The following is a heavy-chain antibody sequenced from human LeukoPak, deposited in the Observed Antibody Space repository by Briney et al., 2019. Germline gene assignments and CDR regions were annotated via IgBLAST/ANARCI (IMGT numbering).Heavy chain of an antibody. CDR1: GFTFSSYG. CDR2: MWYDGSSK. Sequence: GRSLRLSCAASGFTFSSYGFHWVRQAPGKGLEWVTLMWYDGSSKNYVDSVKGRFTISKDNSKNTVYLQMNSLRAEDTAVYYCARGVFAGDLLTGYWYFDLWGRGTLVTVSS. J-gene: IGHJ2*01. CDR3: ARGVFAGDLLTGYWYFDL. V-gene: IGHV3-33*01. D-gene: IGHD2-8*01.